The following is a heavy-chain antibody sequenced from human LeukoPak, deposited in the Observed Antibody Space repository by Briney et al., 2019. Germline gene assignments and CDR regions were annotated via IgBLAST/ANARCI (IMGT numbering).Heavy chain of an antibody. CDR2: INEDGSEK. D-gene: IGHD6-13*01. CDR3: ARDTWQQLTADDDY. V-gene: IGHV3-7*01. J-gene: IGHJ4*02. CDR1: GFIFSSYW. Sequence: GGSLRLSCAASGFIFSSYWMSWVRQAPGKGLGWVANINEDGSEKYYVDSVKGRFTISRDNANNALYLQMNSLRADDTAVYYCARDTWQQLTADDDYWGQGTLVTVSS.